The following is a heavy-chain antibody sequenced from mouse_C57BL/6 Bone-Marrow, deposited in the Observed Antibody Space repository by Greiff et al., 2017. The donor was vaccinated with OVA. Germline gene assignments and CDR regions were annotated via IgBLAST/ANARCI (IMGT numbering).Heavy chain of an antibody. J-gene: IGHJ2*01. CDR1: GYTFTDYY. D-gene: IGHD4-1*01. Sequence: LQESGPELVKPGASVKISCKASGYTFTDYYINWVKQRPGQGLEWIGRIYPGSGNTKYNEKFKGKATLTVDTASSTAYMQLSSLTSEDSAVYFCARGDWDYFDYWGQGTTITVSA. CDR3: ARGDWDYFDY. CDR2: IYPGSGNT. V-gene: IGHV1-84*01.